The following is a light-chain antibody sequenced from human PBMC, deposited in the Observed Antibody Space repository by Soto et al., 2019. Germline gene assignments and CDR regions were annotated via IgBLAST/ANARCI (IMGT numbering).Light chain of an antibody. J-gene: IGKJ5*01. CDR2: FGS. V-gene: IGKV2-28*01. Sequence: VMTQSPLTLPVAPGQPASIACRPSQSLLYNNTYNYLDWYVQKPGQSPQLLIYFGSNRAPGVPDRFSGGGSGTDFTLKINRVEAEDVGTYYCMQALQSLTFGQGTRLEIK. CDR1: QSLLYNNTYNY. CDR3: MQALQSLT.